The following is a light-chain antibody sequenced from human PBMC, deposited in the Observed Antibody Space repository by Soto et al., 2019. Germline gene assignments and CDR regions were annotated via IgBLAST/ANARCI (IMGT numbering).Light chain of an antibody. V-gene: IGLV2-14*03. CDR1: ISDVGGYNF. J-gene: IGLJ1*01. CDR2: DVS. CDR3: SSFTGSNYV. Sequence: QSVLTQPASVSGSPGQSITISCTGTISDVGGYNFVSWYQQYPGKAPKLMICDVSNRPSGVSNRFSGSKSGNTASLTISGLQVEDEADYYCSSFTGSNYVFGTGTKLTVL.